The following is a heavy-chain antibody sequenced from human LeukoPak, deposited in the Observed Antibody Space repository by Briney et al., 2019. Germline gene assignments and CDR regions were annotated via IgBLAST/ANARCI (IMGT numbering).Heavy chain of an antibody. CDR3: AKDTASSWWYFDL. J-gene: IGHJ2*01. CDR1: GFTFSSHY. Sequence: GGSLRLSCAASGFTFSSHYMNWVRQAPGKGLEWVSSITSSSSDIFYADSVKGRFTISRDNSKNTLYLQMNSLRAEDTAVYYCAKDTASSWWYFDLWGRGTLVTVSS. D-gene: IGHD5-18*01. V-gene: IGHV3-21*04. CDR2: ITSSSSDI.